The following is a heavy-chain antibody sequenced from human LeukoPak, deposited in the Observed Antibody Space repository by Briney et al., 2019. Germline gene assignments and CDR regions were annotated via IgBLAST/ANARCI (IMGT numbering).Heavy chain of an antibody. Sequence: SETLSLTCTVSGGSISSYYWSWVRQPPGKGLEWIGYIYNSGSTDYNPSLKSRVTISVDTSKNQFSLKLSSVTAADTAVYYCARVGCSSTSCYRKYFQHWGQGTLVTVSS. V-gene: IGHV4-59*01. J-gene: IGHJ1*01. CDR2: IYNSGST. D-gene: IGHD2-2*02. CDR1: GGSISSYY. CDR3: ARVGCSSTSCYRKYFQH.